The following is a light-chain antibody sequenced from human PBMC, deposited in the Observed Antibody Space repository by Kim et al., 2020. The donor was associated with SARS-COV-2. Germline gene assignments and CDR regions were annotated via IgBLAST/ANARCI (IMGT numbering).Light chain of an antibody. Sequence: SVALGQTARISCGGSSIGAKSGHWYQQKPGQAPVLVIYRDRNRPSGIPERFSGSNSGNTATLTISRAQAGDEADYYCHVWDSNTAVFGGGTRLSVL. V-gene: IGLV3-9*01. CDR3: HVWDSNTAV. CDR1: SIGAKS. CDR2: RDR. J-gene: IGLJ3*02.